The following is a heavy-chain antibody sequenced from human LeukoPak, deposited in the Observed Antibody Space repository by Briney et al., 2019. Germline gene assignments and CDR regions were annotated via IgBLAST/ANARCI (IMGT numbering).Heavy chain of an antibody. CDR3: ARGWRFLAAHNWFDP. CDR1: GGSFSGYY. Sequence: PSETLSLTCAVYGGSFSGYYWSWIRQPPGKGLEWIGEINHSGSTNYNPSLKSRVIISVDTSKNQFSLKLSSVTAADTAVYYCARGWRFLAAHNWFDPWGQGTLVTVSS. D-gene: IGHD6-6*01. CDR2: INHSGST. V-gene: IGHV4-34*01. J-gene: IGHJ5*02.